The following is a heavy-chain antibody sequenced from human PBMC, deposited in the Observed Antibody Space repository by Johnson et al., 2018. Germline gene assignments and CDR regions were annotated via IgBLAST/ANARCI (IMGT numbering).Heavy chain of an antibody. CDR2: INHSGSP. V-gene: IGHV4-34*01. J-gene: IGHJ6*02. D-gene: IGHD5-18*01. CDR1: GGSFSVYY. Sequence: QVQLQQLGAGLLKPSETLSLTCAVYGGSFSVYYWTWIRQPPGKGLEWIGEINHSGSPYNNPSPPSRVTISVDTSNNQFSLNLSSVTAADTAVYYCARGLSAPAGYGYYYYYGMDVWGQGTTVTVSS. CDR3: ARGLSAPAGYGYYYYYGMDV.